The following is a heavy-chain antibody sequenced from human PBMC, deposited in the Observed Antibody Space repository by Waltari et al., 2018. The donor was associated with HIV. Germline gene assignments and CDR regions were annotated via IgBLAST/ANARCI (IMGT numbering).Heavy chain of an antibody. Sequence: EVQLVESGGGLVKPGGSLRLSCAASGVSFSDVWLNWVRQAPGQGLECVGQIKSKTEGWTTDYAAPVKGRFTISRDDSKNMLFLEMNSLNTDDTASYYCTVGKSSGYYWGQGTLVTVSS. CDR2: IKSKTEGWTT. D-gene: IGHD3-22*01. CDR3: TVGKSSGYY. CDR1: GVSFSDVW. J-gene: IGHJ4*02. V-gene: IGHV3-15*01.